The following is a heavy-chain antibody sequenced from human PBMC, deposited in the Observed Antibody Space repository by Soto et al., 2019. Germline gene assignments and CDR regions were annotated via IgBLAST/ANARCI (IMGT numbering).Heavy chain of an antibody. CDR1: GFTFSSYA. Sequence: EVQLLESGGGLVQPGGSLRLSCAASGFTFSSYAMSWVRQAPGKGLEWVSAISGSGVGTYYADSVKGRFTISRDNSKNTLYLQMNSLRAEETAVYYCAKCMTPVTTFPFDIWGQGTMVSVSS. CDR3: AKCMTPVTTFPFDI. CDR2: ISGSGVGT. D-gene: IGHD4-17*01. V-gene: IGHV3-23*01. J-gene: IGHJ3*02.